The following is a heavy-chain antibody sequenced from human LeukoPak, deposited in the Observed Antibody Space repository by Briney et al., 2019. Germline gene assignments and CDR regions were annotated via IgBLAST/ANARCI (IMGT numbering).Heavy chain of an antibody. V-gene: IGHV3-30-3*01. CDR2: ISYDGSSK. Sequence: GRSLRLSCAASGFSFSNYAIHWVRQAPGKGLEWVALISYDGSSKYYADSVKGRFTISRGNPKNTLYLQMYSLRAEDTAVYYCARGDLIQLWSPSFDPWGQGTLVTVSS. J-gene: IGHJ5*02. D-gene: IGHD5-18*01. CDR1: GFSFSNYA. CDR3: ARGDLIQLWSPSFDP.